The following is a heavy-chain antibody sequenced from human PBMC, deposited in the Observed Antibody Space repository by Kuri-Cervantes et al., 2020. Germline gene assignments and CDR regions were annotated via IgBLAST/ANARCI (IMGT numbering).Heavy chain of an antibody. CDR1: GYTFTGYY. CDR3: ARGGRGKVVAARKNWFDP. V-gene: IGHV1-2*04. CDR2: INPNSGGT. Sequence: PSVKVSCKASGYTFTGYYMHWVRQAPGQGLEWMGWINPNSGGTNYAQKFQGWVTMTRDTSISTAYMELSRLRSDDTAVYYCARGGRGKVVAARKNWFDPWGQGTLVTVSS. J-gene: IGHJ5*02. D-gene: IGHD2-15*01.